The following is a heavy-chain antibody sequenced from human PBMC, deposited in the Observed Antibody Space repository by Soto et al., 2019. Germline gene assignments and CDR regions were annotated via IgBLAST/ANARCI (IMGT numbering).Heavy chain of an antibody. CDR3: ARSSIEPRVFMYPFDS. CDR2: IYYDGST. D-gene: IGHD6-6*01. Sequence: SETLSLTCTVSGDSIPSSSHYWGWIRQPPGKGLECIANIYYDGSTYYNPSLKSRVAISLDTSKNQLSLRLNSVTAADMVVYYCARSSIEPRVFMYPFDSWGQGTLVTVS. J-gene: IGHJ4*02. CDR1: GDSIPSSSHY. V-gene: IGHV4-39*01.